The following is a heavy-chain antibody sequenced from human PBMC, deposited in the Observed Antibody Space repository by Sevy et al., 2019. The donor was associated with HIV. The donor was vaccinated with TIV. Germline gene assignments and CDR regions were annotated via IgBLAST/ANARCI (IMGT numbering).Heavy chain of an antibody. D-gene: IGHD3-3*01. CDR2: INPNSGGT. Sequence: ASVKVSCKASGYTFTGHYMHWVRRAPGQGLEWMGWINPNSGGTNHAQKFQGRVTMTRDTSISTAYMELSRLRSDDTAVYYCARARPSVLRFLEWLPYDAFDIWGQGTMVTVSS. CDR1: GYTFTGHY. J-gene: IGHJ3*02. CDR3: ARARPSVLRFLEWLPYDAFDI. V-gene: IGHV1-2*02.